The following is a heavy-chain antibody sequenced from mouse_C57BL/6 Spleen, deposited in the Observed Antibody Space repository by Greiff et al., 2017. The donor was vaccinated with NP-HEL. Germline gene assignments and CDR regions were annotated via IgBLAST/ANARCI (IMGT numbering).Heavy chain of an antibody. Sequence: QVQLQQPGAELVRPGSSVKLSCKASGYTFTSYWMHWVKQRPIQGLEWIGNIDPSDSETHYNQKFKDKATLTVDKSSSTAYMQLSSLTSEDSAVYYCARRGPYSNYGYFDVWGTGTTVTVSS. CDR3: ARRGPYSNYGYFDV. D-gene: IGHD2-5*01. CDR2: IDPSDSET. J-gene: IGHJ1*03. CDR1: GYTFTSYW. V-gene: IGHV1-52*01.